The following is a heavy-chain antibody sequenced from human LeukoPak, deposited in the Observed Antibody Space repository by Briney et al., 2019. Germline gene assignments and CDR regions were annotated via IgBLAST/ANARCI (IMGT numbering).Heavy chain of an antibody. CDR2: ISYDGSSK. V-gene: IGHV3-30*04. Sequence: GGSLRLSCAASGFNFNSYAMHWVRQAPGKGLEWVALISYDGSSKYYADSVKGRFTISRDSSENTVDLQINSLRAEDTALYFCARGMLQYFESSTSPFDYWGQGTLVTVPS. CDR1: GFNFNSYA. J-gene: IGHJ4*02. CDR3: ARGMLQYFESSTSPFDY. D-gene: IGHD3-9*01.